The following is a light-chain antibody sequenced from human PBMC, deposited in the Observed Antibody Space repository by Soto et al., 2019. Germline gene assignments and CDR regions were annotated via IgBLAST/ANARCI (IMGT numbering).Light chain of an antibody. J-gene: IGLJ1*01. CDR3: SSYAGSSNV. CDR1: SSDVGAYNF. CDR2: DVI. Sequence: QSVLTQPRSVSGSPGQSVTISCTGTSSDVGAYNFVSWYQQHPGKVPKLMIYDVIKRPSGVPDRFSGSKSGNTASLTISGLQAEDEADYYCSSYAGSSNVFGTGTKLTVL. V-gene: IGLV2-11*01.